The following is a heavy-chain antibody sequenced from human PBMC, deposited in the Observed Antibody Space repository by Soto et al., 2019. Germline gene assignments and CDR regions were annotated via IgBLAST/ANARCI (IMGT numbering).Heavy chain of an antibody. D-gene: IGHD3-16*01. CDR3: ARELGGLFYFDF. Sequence: GGSLRLSCAASGFTFSNYYMTWIRQPPGQGLEWVSYISASSSTIYYADSVKGRFTISRDNAKNTLFLQMNSLRAEDTAVYYCARELGGLFYFDFWGRGALVTVSS. V-gene: IGHV3-11*01. CDR1: GFTFSNYY. J-gene: IGHJ4*01. CDR2: ISASSSTI.